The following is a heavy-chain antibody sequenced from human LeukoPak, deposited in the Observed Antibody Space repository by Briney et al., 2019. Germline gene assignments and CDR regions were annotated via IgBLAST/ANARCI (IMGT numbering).Heavy chain of an antibody. CDR3: AKGIAAAGDNY. CDR2: IGGSGGRT. J-gene: IGHJ4*02. Sequence: PGGSLRLSCAASGFTFSSFALTWARQAPGKGLEWVSAIGGSGGRTYYADSVKGRFTISRDNSKNTLYLQMNSLRAEDTAVYYCAKGIAAAGDNYWGQGTLATVSS. V-gene: IGHV3-23*01. D-gene: IGHD6-13*01. CDR1: GFTFSSFA.